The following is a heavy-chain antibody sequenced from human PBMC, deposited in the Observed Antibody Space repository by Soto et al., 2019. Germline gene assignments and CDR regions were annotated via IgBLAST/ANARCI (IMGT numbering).Heavy chain of an antibody. D-gene: IGHD3-3*01. Sequence: QITLNESGPTPVKPRQALTLTCTFSGFSLTTSGVGVGWIRQSPGKAPERLALIYWDDDKRYSPSLKSRLTITKDTSKNQVVLTMADLDPADTATYYCAHRVLRTVFGLVTTTATDFDFWGQGTPVAVSS. CDR2: IYWDDDK. J-gene: IGHJ4*02. CDR1: GFSLTTSGVG. V-gene: IGHV2-5*02. CDR3: AHRVLRTVFGLVTTTATDFDF.